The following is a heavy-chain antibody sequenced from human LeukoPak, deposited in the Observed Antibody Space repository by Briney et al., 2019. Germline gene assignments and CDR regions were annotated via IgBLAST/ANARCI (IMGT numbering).Heavy chain of an antibody. CDR2: IIPIFGTA. V-gene: IGHV1-69*05. CDR1: GGTFSSYA. D-gene: IGHD7-27*01. J-gene: IGHJ4*02. CDR3: ARDPSPLTGEFDY. Sequence: VASVKVSCKASGGTFSSYAISWVRQAPGQGLEWMGRIIPIFGTANYAQKFQGRVTITTDESTSTAYMELSSLRSEDTAVYYCARDPSPLTGEFDYWGQGTLATVSS.